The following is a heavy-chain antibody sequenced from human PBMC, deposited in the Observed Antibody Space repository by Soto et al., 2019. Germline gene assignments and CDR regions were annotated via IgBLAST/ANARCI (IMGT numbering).Heavy chain of an antibody. D-gene: IGHD6-19*01. Sequence: ASVKVSCKASGGTFSSYAISWVRQAPGQGLEWMGGVIPIFGTANYAQKLQGRVTITADESTSTAYMELSSLRSEDTAVYYCARDRGWYLRWFDPWGQGTLVTVSS. CDR2: VIPIFGTA. CDR3: ARDRGWYLRWFDP. CDR1: GGTFSSYA. V-gene: IGHV1-69*13. J-gene: IGHJ5*02.